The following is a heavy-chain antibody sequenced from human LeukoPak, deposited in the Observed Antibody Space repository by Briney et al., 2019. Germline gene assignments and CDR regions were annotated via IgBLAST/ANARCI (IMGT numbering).Heavy chain of an antibody. D-gene: IGHD6-13*01. Sequence: GESGKISCKGSGYSFTSYWIGWVRQMPGKGLEWMGIIYPGDSDTRYNPSFQDQVTISADKSISTAYLQWSSLKASDTAMYYCARRHSSSRYGFDPGGRETVDTVSS. V-gene: IGHV5-51*01. J-gene: IGHJ5*02. CDR3: ARRHSSSRYGFDP. CDR1: GYSFTSYW. CDR2: IYPGDSDT.